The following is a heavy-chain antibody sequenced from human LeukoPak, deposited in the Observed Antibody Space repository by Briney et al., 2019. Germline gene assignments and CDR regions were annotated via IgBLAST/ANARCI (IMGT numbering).Heavy chain of an antibody. CDR3: AKNRYDY. CDR2: IYSGGNT. V-gene: IGHV3-53*01. Sequence: GGSLRLSCAASGFTVSSDYMSWVRQAPGKGLEWVSVIYSGGNTYYADSVKGRFTISRDNSKNTLYLQMNSLRAEDSALYFCAKNRYDYWGQGTLVTVSS. J-gene: IGHJ4*02. CDR1: GFTVSSDY.